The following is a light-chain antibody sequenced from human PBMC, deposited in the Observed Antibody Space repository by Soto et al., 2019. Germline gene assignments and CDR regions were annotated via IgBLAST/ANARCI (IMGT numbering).Light chain of an antibody. CDR2: EDN. J-gene: IGLJ3*02. CDR1: RVNSAANY. Sequence: QSVSEYPRKTVTTSCTRSRVNSAANYVKWVQRRPGSSTTTVLYEDNHRPSGVPDRFSGYIDTSSTSASLTISGLKTEDEADYYCQSYASSKCVFGAGTKLTVL. CDR3: QSYASSKCV. V-gene: IGLV6-57*01.